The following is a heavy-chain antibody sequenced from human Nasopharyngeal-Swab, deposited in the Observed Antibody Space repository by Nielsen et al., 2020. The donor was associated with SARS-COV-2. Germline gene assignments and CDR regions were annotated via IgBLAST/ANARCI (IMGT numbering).Heavy chain of an antibody. CDR3: ARDGRITIFGVVTADYYGIDV. CDR1: GFTFDDYG. CDR2: INWNGGST. Sequence: GESLKISCAASGFTFDDYGMSWVRQAPGKGLEWVSGINWNGGSTGYADSVKGRFTISRDNAKNSLYLQMNSLRAEDTALYYCARDGRITIFGVVTADYYGIDVWGQGTTVTVSS. J-gene: IGHJ6*02. D-gene: IGHD3-3*01. V-gene: IGHV3-20*04.